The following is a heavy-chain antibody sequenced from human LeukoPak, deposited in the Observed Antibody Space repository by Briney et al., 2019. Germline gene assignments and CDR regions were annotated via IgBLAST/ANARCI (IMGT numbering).Heavy chain of an antibody. CDR2: ITGIGGGT. D-gene: IGHD3-10*01. CDR1: GFMFEHYA. CDR3: AKDGGSTLPYYFDW. Sequence: GGSLRLSCAGSGFMFEHYAMNWVRQAPGRGLEWVSVITGIGGGTYYAESVEGRFTVSRDNSKNTVYLQMNSLRADDTAVYYCAKDGGSTLPYYFDWWGQGTLVTVVS. V-gene: IGHV3-23*01. J-gene: IGHJ4*02.